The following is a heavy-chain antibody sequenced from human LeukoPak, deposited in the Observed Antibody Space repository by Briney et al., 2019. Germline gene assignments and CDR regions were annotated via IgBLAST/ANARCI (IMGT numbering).Heavy chain of an antibody. D-gene: IGHD3-10*01. CDR3: ARDGSSYYYGSGSYY. CDR1: GFTVSSNY. J-gene: IGHJ4*02. Sequence: GGSLRLSCAASGFTVSSNYMSWVRQAPGKGLEWVSVIYSGGSTYYADSVKGRFTISRDNSKNTLYLQMNSLRAEDTAVYYCARDGSSYYYGSGSYYWGQGTLVTVSS. CDR2: IYSGGST. V-gene: IGHV3-66*01.